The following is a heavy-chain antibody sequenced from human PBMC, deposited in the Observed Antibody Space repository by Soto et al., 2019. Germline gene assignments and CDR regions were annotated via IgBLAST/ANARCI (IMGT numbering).Heavy chain of an antibody. CDR3: VSQQLGESTTFDY. J-gene: IGHJ4*02. D-gene: IGHD6-13*01. CDR2: IYDSGST. V-gene: IGHV4-31*03. Sequence: QVQLQESGPGLVKPSQTLSLTCTVSGGSISSGGYYWSWIRQHPGKGLEWIGYIYDSGSTYYNPSLKSRVTISVDTSKNQFSLKLSSVTAADTAVYYCVSQQLGESTTFDYWGQGTLVTVSS. CDR1: GGSISSGGYY.